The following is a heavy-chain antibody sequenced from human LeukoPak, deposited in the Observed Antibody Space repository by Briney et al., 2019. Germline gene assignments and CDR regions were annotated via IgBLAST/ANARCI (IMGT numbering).Heavy chain of an antibody. CDR1: GFTFTNAW. V-gene: IGHV3-53*01. D-gene: IGHD2-15*01. Sequence: GGSLRLSCAASGFTFTNAWMGWVRQAPGKGLEWVSVIYSGGSTYYADSVKGRFTISRYTSRNTLYLQMNSLRAEDTAMYYCARDPGGGYCRGNSCSPNWGQGTLVTVSS. J-gene: IGHJ4*02. CDR3: ARDPGGGYCRGNSCSPN. CDR2: IYSGGST.